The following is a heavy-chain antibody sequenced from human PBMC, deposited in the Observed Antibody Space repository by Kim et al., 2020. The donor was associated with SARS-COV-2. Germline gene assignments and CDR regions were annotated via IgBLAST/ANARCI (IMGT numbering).Heavy chain of an antibody. CDR3: AKDFRFGEFCHRGGVCENPYFDY. CDR1: GFTFDDYA. Sequence: GGSLRLSCAASGFTFDDYAMHWVRQAPGKGLEWVSLISGDGGSTYYADSVKGRFTISRDNSKNSLYLQMNSLRTEDTALYYCAKDFRFGEFCHRGGVCENPYFDYWGQGTLVTVSS. V-gene: IGHV3-43*02. CDR2: ISGDGGST. J-gene: IGHJ4*02. D-gene: IGHD3-10*01.